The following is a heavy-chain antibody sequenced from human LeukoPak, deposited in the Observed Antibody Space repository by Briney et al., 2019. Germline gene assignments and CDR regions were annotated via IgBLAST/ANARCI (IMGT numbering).Heavy chain of an antibody. CDR1: GSTVSSNY. CDR3: ANIAGACTENYFFYHGMDV. Sequence: GGSLRLSCAASGSTVSSNYMSWVRQAPGKGLEWVSVIYSGGSTYYADSVKGRFTISRDNSKNTLYLQMNSLRAEDTAVYYCANIAGACTENYFFYHGMDVLGKRD. D-gene: IGHD6-13*01. V-gene: IGHV3-53*01. J-gene: IGHJ6*04. CDR2: IYSGGST.